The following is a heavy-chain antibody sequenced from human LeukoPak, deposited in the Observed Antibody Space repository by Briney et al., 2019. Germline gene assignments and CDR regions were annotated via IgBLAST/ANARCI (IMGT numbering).Heavy chain of an antibody. CDR2: ISYDGSNK. Sequence: GGSLRLSYAVSGFTFSSYGMHWVRQAPGKGLEWVAVISYDGSNKNYAESVKGRFTISRDNSQNTLYLQMNSLGPEDTAVYHCARDYYDSRGYYGDPPWGQGTLVTVSS. CDR1: GFTFSSYG. D-gene: IGHD3-22*01. V-gene: IGHV3-30*03. J-gene: IGHJ4*02. CDR3: ARDYYDSRGYYGDPP.